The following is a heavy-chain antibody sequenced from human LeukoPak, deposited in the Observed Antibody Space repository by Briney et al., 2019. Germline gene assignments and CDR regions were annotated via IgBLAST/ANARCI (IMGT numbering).Heavy chain of an antibody. CDR3: ARATGAVDY. CDR1: GFTFSTYS. D-gene: IGHD7-27*01. CDR2: IGSSSGTI. Sequence: GGSLRLSCAASGFTFSTYSMNWVRQAPGKGLEWISYIGSSSGTIYYADSVKGRFTISRDNAKNSLYLQMNSLRAEDTAVYYCARATGAVDYWGQGTLVTVSS. J-gene: IGHJ4*02. V-gene: IGHV3-48*01.